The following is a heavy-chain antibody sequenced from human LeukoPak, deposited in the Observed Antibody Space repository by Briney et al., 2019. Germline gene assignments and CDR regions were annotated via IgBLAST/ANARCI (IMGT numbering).Heavy chain of an antibody. V-gene: IGHV3-33*06. Sequence: GGSLRLPCAASGFTFSRYGMHWVRQAPGKGLEWVAIIWYDGSNKYYADSVKGRFTISRDNSKNTLYLQMNSLRAEDTAVYYCAKEGPDNWNYAFDYWGQGTLVTVSS. J-gene: IGHJ4*02. CDR3: AKEGPDNWNYAFDY. CDR1: GFTFSRYG. D-gene: IGHD1-7*01. CDR2: IWYDGSNK.